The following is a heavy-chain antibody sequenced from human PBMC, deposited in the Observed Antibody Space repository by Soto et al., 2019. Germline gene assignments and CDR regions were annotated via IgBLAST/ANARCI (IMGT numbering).Heavy chain of an antibody. D-gene: IGHD2-2*02. V-gene: IGHV3-23*01. CDR1: GYPFGDYA. J-gene: IGHJ3*01. Sequence: GGSLRLSCVASGYPFGDYAMRWVRRAPGKGREWVSAIGPTEAHAPAYAASVKGRFTISRDNSRNILYLQMTNLRAEDTGVYYCAKDAIPYNGRDDAFDLWGQGTMVTVSS. CDR2: IGPTEAHAP. CDR3: AKDAIPYNGRDDAFDL.